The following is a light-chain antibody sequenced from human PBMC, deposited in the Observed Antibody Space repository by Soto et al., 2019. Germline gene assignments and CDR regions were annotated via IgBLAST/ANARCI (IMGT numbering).Light chain of an antibody. CDR3: QQYNSYST. V-gene: IGKV1-16*01. CDR2: AAS. CDR1: QGISNF. J-gene: IGKJ1*01. Sequence: IQLTQSPSSLSASVGDRVTITCRASQGISNFLAWYQQKPGKAPKLLISAASSLQSGVPSRFSGSGSGADFTLTISSLQPEDFASYYCQQYNSYSTFGQGTKVDIK.